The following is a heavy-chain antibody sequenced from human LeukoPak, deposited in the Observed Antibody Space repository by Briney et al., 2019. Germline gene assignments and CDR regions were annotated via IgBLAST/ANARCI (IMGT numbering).Heavy chain of an antibody. CDR3: ARFGYVAAVDV. Sequence: GGSLRLSCAASGFSFSAYWMAWVRQAPGTGLEWVANINPAGSETYYVDPVKGRFSISRDNAKNLVYLQMNSLRAEDAAVYHCARFGYVAAVDVWGQGTPVTVSS. D-gene: IGHD2-15*01. J-gene: IGHJ4*02. V-gene: IGHV3-7*01. CDR2: INPAGSET. CDR1: GFSFSAYW.